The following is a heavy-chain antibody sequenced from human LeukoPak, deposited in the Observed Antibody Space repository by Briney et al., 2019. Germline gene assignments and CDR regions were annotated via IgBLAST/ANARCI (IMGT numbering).Heavy chain of an antibody. V-gene: IGHV1-58*01. J-gene: IGHJ3*02. CDR3: AALGYAIFGVGDDAFDI. D-gene: IGHD3-3*01. CDR1: GFTFSNSA. Sequence: SVKVSRKASGFTFSNSALQWVRQARGQGLEWIGWIIVDSGKTYDAKKFQGRVTITRDMSTTTAYLELSSLRSEDTAVYYCAALGYAIFGVGDDAFDIWGQGTMVTVSS. CDR2: IIVDSGKT.